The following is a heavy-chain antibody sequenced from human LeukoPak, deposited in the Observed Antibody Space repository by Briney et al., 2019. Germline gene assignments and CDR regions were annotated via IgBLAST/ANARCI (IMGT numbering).Heavy chain of an antibody. J-gene: IGHJ6*03. CDR3: ARDRHYDFWSPSYMDV. Sequence: SEPLSLTCTVSGGSISSYYWSWIRQPPGKGLEWIGYIYYSGSTNYNPSLKSRVTISVDTSKNQFSLKLSSVTAADTAVYYCARDRHYDFWSPSYMDVWGKGTTVTVSS. D-gene: IGHD3-3*01. CDR1: GGSISSYY. V-gene: IGHV4-59*01. CDR2: IYYSGST.